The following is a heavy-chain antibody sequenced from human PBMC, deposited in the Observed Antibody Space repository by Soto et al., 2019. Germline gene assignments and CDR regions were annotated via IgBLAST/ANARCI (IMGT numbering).Heavy chain of an antibody. J-gene: IGHJ4*02. D-gene: IGHD2-2*01. CDR3: ARGPSSLTRFDY. Sequence: PGGSLRLSCAASGFTFSSYAMHWVRQAPGKGLEWVAVISYDGSNEYYADSVEGRFTISRDNSKNTLYVQMNSLRAEDTAVYYCARGPSSLTRFDYWGQGTLVTVSS. V-gene: IGHV3-30-3*01. CDR2: ISYDGSNE. CDR1: GFTFSSYA.